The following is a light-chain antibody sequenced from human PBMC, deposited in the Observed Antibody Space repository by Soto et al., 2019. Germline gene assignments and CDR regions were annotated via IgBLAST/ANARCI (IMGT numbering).Light chain of an antibody. V-gene: IGKV3-15*01. Sequence: DIQMTQSPATLSGSPGERATLSWRASQSISTYLAWYQQKPGQAPRLLIDSASSRATGISARFSGSGSGTEFTLTISSLQSEDFAVYYCQQYNSWPQTFGQGTKVDIK. CDR3: QQYNSWPQT. CDR1: QSISTY. J-gene: IGKJ1*01. CDR2: SAS.